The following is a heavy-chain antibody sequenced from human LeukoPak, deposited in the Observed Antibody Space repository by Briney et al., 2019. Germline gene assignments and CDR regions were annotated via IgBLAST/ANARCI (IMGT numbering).Heavy chain of an antibody. V-gene: IGHV3-21*01. CDR2: ISTSSSYI. J-gene: IGHJ4*02. Sequence: GGSLRLSCAASGFPFSSFDMTWVRQAPGKGLEWVSSISTSSSYIYYADSVKGRFTISRDNAKKSLYLQMNSLRAEDTAVYYCARDRVGVSAYDSLFDYWGQGTLVTVSS. CDR3: ARDRVGVSAYDSLFDY. D-gene: IGHD5-12*01. CDR1: GFPFSSFD.